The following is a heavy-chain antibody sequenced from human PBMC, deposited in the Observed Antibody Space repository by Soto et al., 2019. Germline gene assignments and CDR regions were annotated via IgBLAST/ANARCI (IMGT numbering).Heavy chain of an antibody. J-gene: IGHJ5*01. CDR1: GFKFTTYA. Sequence: GVLRLSCAASGFKFTTYAMNWVRQSPGNGLEWVSGLTGSGFTTHYADSVKGRFTISRDNSKNMVYLQMNSLRAEDTAIYYCAKGHPYDDFWCHWASPRENGSDRFDSWGQATLATVTS. V-gene: IGHV3-23*01. CDR2: LTGSGFTT. CDR3: AKGHPYDDFWCHWASPRENGSDRFDS. D-gene: IGHD3-3*01.